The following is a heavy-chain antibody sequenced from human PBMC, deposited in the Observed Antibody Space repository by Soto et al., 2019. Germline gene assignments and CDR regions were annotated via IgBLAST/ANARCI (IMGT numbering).Heavy chain of an antibody. Sequence: GGSLRLSCAASGITFSSYSMNWVRQAPGKGLEWVSSISSSSSYMNYADSVKGRFTISRDNAKNSLYLQMNSLRAEDTAVYYCARATRIAARPITFMDVWGQGTTVTVSS. CDR1: GITFSSYS. V-gene: IGHV3-21*01. CDR2: ISSSSSYM. J-gene: IGHJ6*02. D-gene: IGHD6-6*01. CDR3: ARATRIAARPITFMDV.